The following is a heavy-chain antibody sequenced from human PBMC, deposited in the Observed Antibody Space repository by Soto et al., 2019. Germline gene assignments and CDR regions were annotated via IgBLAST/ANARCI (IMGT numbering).Heavy chain of an antibody. V-gene: IGHV3-30-3*01. CDR2: ISYDGSNK. J-gene: IGHJ6*02. Sequence: PGRALRLSCGASGFTLSSYAMHCVRQAPGKGLEWVAVISYDGSNKYYADSVKGRFTISTDNSKNTLYLQMNSLRAEDTAVYYSARPPDDSSVYNAPRSGSYGMAVTSLGHTVT. D-gene: IGHD3-22*01. CDR1: GFTLSSYA. CDR3: ARPPDDSSVYNAPRSGSYGMAV.